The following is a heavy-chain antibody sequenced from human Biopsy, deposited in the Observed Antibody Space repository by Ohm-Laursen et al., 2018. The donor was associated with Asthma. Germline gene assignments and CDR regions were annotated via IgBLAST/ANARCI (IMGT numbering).Heavy chain of an antibody. V-gene: IGHV1-3*01. D-gene: IGHD4-17*01. CDR2: INAGNGNT. CDR1: GYTFINYA. CDR3: ARGGYYGDRRHHNGLDV. Sequence: ASVKVSCKASGYTFINYAIHWVRQAPGQRLEWMGGINAGNGNTKYSQKFQGRVTITADESTSTAYIELTSLRPDDTAVYYCARGGYYGDRRHHNGLDVWGQGTTVTVSS. J-gene: IGHJ6*02.